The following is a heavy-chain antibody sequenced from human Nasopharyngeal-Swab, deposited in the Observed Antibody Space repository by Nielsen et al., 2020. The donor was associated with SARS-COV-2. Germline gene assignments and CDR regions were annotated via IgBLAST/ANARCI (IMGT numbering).Heavy chain of an antibody. CDR1: GFTVSSSY. J-gene: IGHJ4*02. Sequence: GESLKISCAASGFTVSSSYMSWVRQAPGKGLEWVSTIHSDGNTYFADSVRGRFSSYRDNSKNTLYLQMNSLRVEDTAVYYCVKHQGSASDQWGQGTLVTVSS. CDR3: VKHQGSASDQ. V-gene: IGHV3-66*04. CDR2: IHSDGNT.